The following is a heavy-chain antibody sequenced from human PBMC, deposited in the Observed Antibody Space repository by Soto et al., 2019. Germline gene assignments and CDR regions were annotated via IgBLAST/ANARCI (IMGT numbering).Heavy chain of an antibody. CDR3: ARVPVRDILTGYWETGYYYYMDV. Sequence: ASVKVSCKASGYTFTSYGISWVRQAPGQGLEWMGWISAYNGNTNYAQKPQGRVTMTTDTSTSTAYMELRSLRSDDTAVYYCARVPVRDILTGYWETGYYYYMDVWGKGTTVTVSS. CDR2: ISAYNGNT. V-gene: IGHV1-18*01. CDR1: GYTFTSYG. D-gene: IGHD3-9*01. J-gene: IGHJ6*03.